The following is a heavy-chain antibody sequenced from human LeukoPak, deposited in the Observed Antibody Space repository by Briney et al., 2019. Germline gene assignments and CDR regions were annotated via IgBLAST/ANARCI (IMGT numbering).Heavy chain of an antibody. CDR3: ARGPGYCSSTSCYYPDY. CDR1: GFTFSSYA. V-gene: IGHV3-30-3*01. D-gene: IGHD2-2*01. Sequence: GRSLRLSCAASGFTFSSYAMHWVRQAPGKGLEWVAVISYDGSNKYYADSVKGRFTISRDNSKNTLYLQMNSLRAEDTAVYYCARGPGYCSSTSCYYPDYWGQGTLVTVSS. J-gene: IGHJ4*02. CDR2: ISYDGSNK.